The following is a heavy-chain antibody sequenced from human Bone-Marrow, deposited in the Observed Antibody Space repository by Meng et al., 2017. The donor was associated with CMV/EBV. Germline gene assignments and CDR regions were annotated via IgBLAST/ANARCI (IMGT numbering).Heavy chain of an antibody. CDR3: ARGGGYSYGYSSGFAP. V-gene: IGHV1-2*02. J-gene: IGHJ5*02. CDR1: GYTFTGYY. CDR2: INPNSGGT. D-gene: IGHD5-18*01. Sequence: ASVKVSCKASGYTFTGYYMHWVRQAPGQGLEWMGWINPNSGGTNYAQKFQGRVTMTRDTSSSTAYMELSRLRSDDTAVYYCARGGGYSYGYSSGFAPWGPGTLVTVAS.